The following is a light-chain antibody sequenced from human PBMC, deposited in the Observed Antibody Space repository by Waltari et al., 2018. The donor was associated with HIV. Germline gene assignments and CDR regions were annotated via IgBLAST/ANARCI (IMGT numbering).Light chain of an antibody. CDR2: ADT. CDR1: KLGEKY. CDR3: QAWDSTTRV. V-gene: IGLV3-1*01. J-gene: IGLJ3*02. Sequence: SYEVTQPPSLSVSPGQTASITCSGDKLGEKYACWYQQKPGQYPILVIYADTKRPQGIPERFSASNSGNTATLTITGTQAMDEADYYCQAWDSTTRVFGGGTKLTVL.